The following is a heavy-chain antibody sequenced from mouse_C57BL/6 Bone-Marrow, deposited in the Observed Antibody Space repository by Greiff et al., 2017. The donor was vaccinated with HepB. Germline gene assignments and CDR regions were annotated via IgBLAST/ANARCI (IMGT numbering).Heavy chain of an antibody. CDR2: ISYDGSN. J-gene: IGHJ2*01. D-gene: IGHD2-13*01. CDR3: ARRSYNGDYDFFDN. CDR1: GYSITSGYY. V-gene: IGHV3-6*01. Sequence: EVQLQESGPGLVKPSQSLSLTCSVTGYSITSGYYWNWIRQFPGNKQEWMGYISYDGSNNYNPTLQNRIPIARETSKNQFFLKMNSVTTEGTATCYGARRSYNGDYDFFDNWGQGTTLTVSS.